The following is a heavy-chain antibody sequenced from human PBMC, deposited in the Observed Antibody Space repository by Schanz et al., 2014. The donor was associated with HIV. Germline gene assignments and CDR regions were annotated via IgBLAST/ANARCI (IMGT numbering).Heavy chain of an antibody. CDR1: GFTLSTYW. CDR2: IIGDGGGSDIIT. Sequence: EEQLVESGGGLVQPGGSLRLSCAASGFTLSTYWMGWVRQAPGKGLEWVSAIIGDGGGSDIITFYADSVKGRFTISRDNSKNSLYLQMNSLRAEDTAVYYCARGEDDISGPDGMDVWGQGTTVTVSS. CDR3: ARGEDDISGPDGMDV. D-gene: IGHD3-22*01. J-gene: IGHJ6*02. V-gene: IGHV3-23*04.